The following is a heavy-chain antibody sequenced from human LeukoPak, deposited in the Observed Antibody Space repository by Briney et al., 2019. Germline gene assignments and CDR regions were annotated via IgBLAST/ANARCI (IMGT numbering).Heavy chain of an antibody. CDR3: ARDGYDFWSGYYIPQIDY. Sequence: PGRSLRLSCAASGFTFSDYYMSWVRQAPGKGLEWVSYISSSGSTIYYADSVKGRFTISRDNAKNSLYLQMNSLRAEDTAVYYCARDGYDFWSGYYIPQIDYWGQGTLVTVSS. J-gene: IGHJ4*02. CDR1: GFTFSDYY. V-gene: IGHV3-11*04. CDR2: ISSSGSTI. D-gene: IGHD3-3*01.